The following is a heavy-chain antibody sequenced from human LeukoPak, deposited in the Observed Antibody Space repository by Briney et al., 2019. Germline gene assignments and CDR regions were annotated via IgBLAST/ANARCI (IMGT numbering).Heavy chain of an antibody. Sequence: SETLSLTCAVYGGSFRNYYWSWIRQSPGKGLEWIGEINDSGTINYNPSFMSRVTISVDKSKNQFSLKLSSVTAADTAVYYCARRWNYGRNYYIDVWGKGATVSVSS. CDR3: ARRWNYGRNYYIDV. CDR2: INDSGTI. D-gene: IGHD1-7*01. V-gene: IGHV4-34*01. J-gene: IGHJ6*03. CDR1: GGSFRNYY.